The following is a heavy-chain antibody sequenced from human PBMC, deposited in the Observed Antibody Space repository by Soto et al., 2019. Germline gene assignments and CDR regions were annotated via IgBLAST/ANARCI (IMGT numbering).Heavy chain of an antibody. J-gene: IGHJ3*01. Sequence: AGGSLRLSCSASGFTFSNYAMSWVRQSPGEGLEWVSGVRSTGTSPYYAGSVQGRFTISRDNSKNMFYLQMKSLRAEDTAIYYCAKARPSGGYYYVEAFDVWGQGTMVTVSS. D-gene: IGHD3-22*01. CDR3: AKARPSGGYYYVEAFDV. V-gene: IGHV3-23*01. CDR2: VRSTGTSP. CDR1: GFTFSNYA.